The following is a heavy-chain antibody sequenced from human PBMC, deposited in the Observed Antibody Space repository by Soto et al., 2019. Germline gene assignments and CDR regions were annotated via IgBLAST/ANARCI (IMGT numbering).Heavy chain of an antibody. J-gene: IGHJ6*02. CDR1: GFTFSSYA. CDR2: ISYDGSNK. D-gene: IGHD5-18*01. CDR3: ARDQQLWGYYYYGMDV. Sequence: QVQLVESGGGVVQPGRSLGLSCAASGFTFSSYAMHWVRQAPGKGLEWVAVISYDGSNKYYADSVKGRFTISRDNSKNTLYLQMNSLRAEDTAVYYCARDQQLWGYYYYGMDVWGQGTTVTVSS. V-gene: IGHV3-30-3*01.